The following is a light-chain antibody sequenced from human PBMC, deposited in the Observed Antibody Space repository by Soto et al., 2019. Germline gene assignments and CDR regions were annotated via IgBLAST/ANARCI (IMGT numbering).Light chain of an antibody. Sequence: QSVLTQPPSVSGAPGQRVPISCTGSSSNIGAGYDVKWYQQLPGTAPKLLIYGNSNRPSGVPDRFSGSKSGTSASLAITGLQAEDEADYYCQSYDSSLSGWVFGGGTKLTVL. V-gene: IGLV1-40*01. J-gene: IGLJ3*02. CDR1: SSNIGAGYD. CDR2: GNS. CDR3: QSYDSSLSGWV.